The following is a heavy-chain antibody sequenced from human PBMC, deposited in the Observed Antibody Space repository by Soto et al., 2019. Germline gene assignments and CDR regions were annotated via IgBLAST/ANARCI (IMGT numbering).Heavy chain of an antibody. CDR1: GGSISSYY. CDR2: INYSGST. Sequence: SETLSLTCTVSGGSISSYYWSWIRQPPGKGLEWIGYINYSGSTNYNPSLKSRVTISVDTSKNQFSLKLSSVTAADTAVYYCARAEGYCSSTSCYGFDYWGQGTLVTVSS. D-gene: IGHD2-2*01. V-gene: IGHV4-59*12. J-gene: IGHJ4*02. CDR3: ARAEGYCSSTSCYGFDY.